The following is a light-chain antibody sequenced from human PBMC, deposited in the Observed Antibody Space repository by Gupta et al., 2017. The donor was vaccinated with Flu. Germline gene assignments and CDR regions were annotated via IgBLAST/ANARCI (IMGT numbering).Light chain of an antibody. J-gene: IGLJ1*01. CDR3: AAWDDSLSAYV. CDR1: SSNIGSNY. V-gene: IGLV1-47*01. Sequence: RDTNACSGSSSNIGSNYVHWYQQLPGTAPKLLIYRNNQRHSGVPDRFSGSKSGTSAALAISGLRSEDEADYYCAAWDDSLSAYVFGTGTKVTVL. CDR2: RNN.